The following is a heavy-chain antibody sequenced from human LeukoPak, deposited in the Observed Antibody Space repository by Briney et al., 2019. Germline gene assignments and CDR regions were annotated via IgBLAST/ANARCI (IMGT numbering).Heavy chain of an antibody. Sequence: ASVKVSCKASGYSFTSFGMNWVRQAPGQGLEGMGWINPNSGGTNYAQKFQGRVTMTTDTSTSTAYMELRSLRSDDTAVYYCARENSGYSSSWYSVLDYWGQGTLVTVSS. CDR2: INPNSGGT. CDR1: GYSFTSFG. J-gene: IGHJ4*02. CDR3: ARENSGYSSSWYSVLDY. V-gene: IGHV1-2*02. D-gene: IGHD6-13*01.